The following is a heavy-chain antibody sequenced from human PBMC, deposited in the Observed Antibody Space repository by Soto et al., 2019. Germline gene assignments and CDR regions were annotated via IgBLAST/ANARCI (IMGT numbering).Heavy chain of an antibody. Sequence: QLQLQESGSGLMKPSQTLSLTCAVSGGSISSGGYSWSWIRQPPGKGLEWIGYIYHSGSTYYNPSLKSRVTISVDRSKNQFSLKLSSVTAADTAVYYCARVLYSGSYYYYYGMDVWGQGTTVTVSS. CDR2: IYHSGST. CDR3: ARVLYSGSYYYYYGMDV. CDR1: GGSISSGGYS. J-gene: IGHJ6*02. V-gene: IGHV4-30-2*01. D-gene: IGHD1-26*01.